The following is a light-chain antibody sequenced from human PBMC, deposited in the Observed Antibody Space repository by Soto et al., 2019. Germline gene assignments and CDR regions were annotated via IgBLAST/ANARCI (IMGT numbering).Light chain of an antibody. CDR1: SSDIGTYNL. CDR3: CSYAGSSTLYV. CDR2: EVN. Sequence: QSVLTQPASVSWSPGQSITISCTGTSSDIGTYNLVSWYQQHPGKAPKLMIYEVNKRPSGVSDRFSGSKSGNTASLTISGLQSEDEADYYCCSYAGSSTLYVFGTGTKLTVL. J-gene: IGLJ1*01. V-gene: IGLV2-23*02.